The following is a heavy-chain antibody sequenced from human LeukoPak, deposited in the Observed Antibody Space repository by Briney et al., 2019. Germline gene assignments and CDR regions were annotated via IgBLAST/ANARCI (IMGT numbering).Heavy chain of an antibody. CDR3: ARGGYFDWLLREIGAFDI. D-gene: IGHD3-9*01. Sequence: KFQGRVTITRDTSASTAYMELSSLRSEDTAVYYCARGGYFDWLLREIGAFDIWGQGTMVTVSS. V-gene: IGHV1-3*01. J-gene: IGHJ3*02.